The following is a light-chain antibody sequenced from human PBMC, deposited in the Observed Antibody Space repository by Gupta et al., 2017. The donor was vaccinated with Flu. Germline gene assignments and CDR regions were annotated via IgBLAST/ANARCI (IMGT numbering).Light chain of an antibody. Sequence: SITMSCTGTSSDVGGYNYVSWYQQDPGKAPKLLIYEVSNRLSGVSNRFSGSKSGNTASLTISGLQAEDEADYYCSSYTTSSTLVFGGGTKLTVL. CDR1: SSDVGGYNY. V-gene: IGLV2-14*01. CDR3: SSYTTSSTLV. CDR2: EVS. J-gene: IGLJ3*02.